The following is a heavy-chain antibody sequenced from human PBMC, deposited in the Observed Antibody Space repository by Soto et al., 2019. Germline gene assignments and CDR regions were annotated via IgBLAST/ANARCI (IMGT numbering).Heavy chain of an antibody. CDR3: ARVPDR. CDR2: IYHSGST. J-gene: IGHJ5*02. D-gene: IGHD2-2*01. CDR1: GGSISSGCYS. V-gene: IGHV4-30-2*01. Sequence: QLQLQESGSGLVTPSQTLSLTCAVSGGSISSGCYSWNWLRQPPGKGLELIGYIYHSGSTYYKRSLKSRVTIAVDRSKNHFSLKLSSVTAADTAVYYCARVPDRWGQGTLVTVSS.